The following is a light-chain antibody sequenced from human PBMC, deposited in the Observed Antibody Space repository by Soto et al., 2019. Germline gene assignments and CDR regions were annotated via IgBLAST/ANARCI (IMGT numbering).Light chain of an antibody. CDR1: QRISSN. J-gene: IGKJ1*01. Sequence: SCRASQRISSNLAWYQQKPGQAPRLLIYGASTRATGIPDRFSASGSGTDFTLTISRLEPEDFAVYYCQQYSKSPLTFGQGTKV. CDR2: GAS. V-gene: IGKV3-20*01. CDR3: QQYSKSPLT.